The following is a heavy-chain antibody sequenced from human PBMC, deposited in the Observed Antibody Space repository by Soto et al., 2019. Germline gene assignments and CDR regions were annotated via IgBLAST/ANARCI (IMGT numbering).Heavy chain of an antibody. CDR3: ARRPHCSGGICYYGLDN. Sequence: ASMKRSRKASGYTFTNSDINRVRQAPSQGIEWMGWMNPDSGHAAYAQKFQGRVTLTTRTSTSTVYVEMRSLGSEDTAVYYCARRPHCSGGICYYGLDNWGQGALVTVSS. CDR2: MNPDSGHA. J-gene: IGHJ4*01. D-gene: IGHD2-15*01. V-gene: IGHV1-8*01. CDR1: GYTFTNSD.